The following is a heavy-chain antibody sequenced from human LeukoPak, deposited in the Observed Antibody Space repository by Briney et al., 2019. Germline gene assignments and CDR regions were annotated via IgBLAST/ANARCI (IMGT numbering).Heavy chain of an antibody. J-gene: IGHJ4*02. V-gene: IGHV3-30-3*01. Sequence: PGGSLRLSCAASGFTFSSYAMHWVRQAPGKGLEWVAVISYDGSNKYYADSVKGRFTISRDNSKNTLYLQMNSLRAEDTAVYYCASGTGVIPYWGQGTLVTVSS. D-gene: IGHD3-16*02. CDR3: ASGTGVIPY. CDR1: GFTFSSYA. CDR2: ISYDGSNK.